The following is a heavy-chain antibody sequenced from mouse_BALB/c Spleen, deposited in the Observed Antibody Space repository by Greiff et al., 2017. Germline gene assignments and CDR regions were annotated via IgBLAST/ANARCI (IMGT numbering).Heavy chain of an antibody. J-gene: IGHJ3*01. CDR2: INPSTGYT. CDR3: ARWGDYDAWFAY. CDR1: GYTFTSYW. V-gene: IGHV1-7*01. Sequence: VQLQQSGAELAKPGASVKMSCKASGYTFTSYWMHWVKQRPGQGLEWIGYINPSTGYTEYNQKFKDKATLTADKSSSTAYMQLSSLTSEDSAVYYCARWGDYDAWFAYWGQGTLVTVSA. D-gene: IGHD2-4*01.